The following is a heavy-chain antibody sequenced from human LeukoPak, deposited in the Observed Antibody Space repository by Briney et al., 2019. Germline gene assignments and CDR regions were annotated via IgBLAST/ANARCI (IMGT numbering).Heavy chain of an antibody. CDR2: IDDSGST. J-gene: IGHJ5*02. D-gene: IGHD3-10*01. CDR3: ARSLGFGSNWFDP. CDR1: GGSISSYY. V-gene: IGHV4-59*01. Sequence: PSETLSLTCTVSGGSISSYYWSWIRQPPGKGLEWIGYIDDSGSTIYNPSLQSRVIISVDTFNHQFSLKLKSVSAADTAVYFCARSLGFGSNWFDPWGQGTLVTVSS.